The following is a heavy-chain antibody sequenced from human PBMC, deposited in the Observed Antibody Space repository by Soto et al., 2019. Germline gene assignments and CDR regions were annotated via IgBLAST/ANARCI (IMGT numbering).Heavy chain of an antibody. CDR3: ARVVAYAFDI. V-gene: IGHV1-18*01. CDR2: ISAYNGNT. Sequence: SSLRQAPGQGLEWMGWISAYNGNTNYAQKLQGRVTMTTDTSTSTAYMELRSLRSDDTAVYYCARVVAYAFDIWCQGTMVTVSS. D-gene: IGHD2-15*01. J-gene: IGHJ3*02.